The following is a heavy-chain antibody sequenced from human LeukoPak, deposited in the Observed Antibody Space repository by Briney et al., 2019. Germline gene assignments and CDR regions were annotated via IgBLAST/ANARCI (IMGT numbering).Heavy chain of an antibody. D-gene: IGHD3-22*01. CDR1: GGTFSSYA. CDR3: ARGFAAYDTSDYAFSYY. J-gene: IGHJ4*02. Sequence: GASVKVSCKASGGTFSSYAISWVRPAPGQGLEWMGRIIPILGIANYAQKFQGRVTITADKSTSTAYMELSSLRSEDTAVYYCARGFAAYDTSDYAFSYYWGQGTLVTVSS. CDR2: IIPILGIA. V-gene: IGHV1-69*04.